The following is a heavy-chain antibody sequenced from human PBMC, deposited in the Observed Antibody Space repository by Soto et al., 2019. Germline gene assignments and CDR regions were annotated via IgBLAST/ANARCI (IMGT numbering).Heavy chain of an antibody. J-gene: IGHJ4*02. CDR3: GRAGVEIPSEDLGHWVET. D-gene: IGHD1-7*01. Sequence: ASVXVAFRASWSTLSGYYIQWLLHAPGKGLEWMGWLDPNSGRTNYAQRFKGRVTMTRDTSISTAYMELRRMTSDDTAVYYCGRAGVEIPSEDLGHWVETRGQRTLVNVYS. CDR2: LDPNSGRT. CDR1: WSTLSGYY. V-gene: IGHV1-2*02.